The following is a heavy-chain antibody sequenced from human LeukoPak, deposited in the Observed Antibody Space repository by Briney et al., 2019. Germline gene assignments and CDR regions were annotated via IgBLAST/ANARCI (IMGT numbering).Heavy chain of an antibody. J-gene: IGHJ1*01. CDR3: ARAPSEIGGYYPEYFRH. CDR1: GFTFSTYW. Sequence: LGGSLRRSCAASGFTFSTYWMHWVRQAPGKGLVWVSRIKSDGSTNYADSVKGRFTISRDNANNTLSLQMNSLRPEDTGVYYCARAPSEIGGYYPEYFRHWGQGTLVTVSS. CDR2: IKSDGST. V-gene: IGHV3-74*01. D-gene: IGHD3-22*01.